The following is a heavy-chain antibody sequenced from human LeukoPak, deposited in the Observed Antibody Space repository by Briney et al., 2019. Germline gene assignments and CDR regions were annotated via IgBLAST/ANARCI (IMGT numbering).Heavy chain of an antibody. CDR2: IYYSGST. J-gene: IGHJ4*02. CDR3: ACPGSSSLIT. Sequence: SETLSLTCTVSGGSISSSSYYWGWIRQPPGKGLEWIGSIYYSGSTYYNPSLKSRVTISVDTSKNQFSLKLSSVTAADTAVYYCACPGSSSLITWGQGTLVTVSS. CDR1: GGSISSSSYY. D-gene: IGHD6-13*01. V-gene: IGHV4-39*01.